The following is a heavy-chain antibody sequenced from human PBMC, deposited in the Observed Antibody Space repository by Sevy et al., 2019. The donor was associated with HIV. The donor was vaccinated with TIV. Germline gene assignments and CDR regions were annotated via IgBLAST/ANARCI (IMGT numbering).Heavy chain of an antibody. V-gene: IGHV1-2*06. CDR2: INPNSGGT. D-gene: IGHD3-22*01. J-gene: IGHJ1*01. Sequence: ASVKVSCKASGYTFTGYYMHWVRQAPGQGLEWMGRINPNSGGTNYAQKFQGRVTMTRDTSISTAYMELSRLRSDDTAVYYCAREVADYYDSSFQHWGQSTLVTVSS. CDR3: AREVADYYDSSFQH. CDR1: GYTFTGYY.